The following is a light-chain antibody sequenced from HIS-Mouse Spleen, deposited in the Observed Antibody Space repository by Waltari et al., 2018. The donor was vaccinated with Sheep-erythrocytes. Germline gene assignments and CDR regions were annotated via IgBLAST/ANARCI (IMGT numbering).Light chain of an antibody. Sequence: QSVLTQPPSASWTPGQRVTISCSGSSSNIGSNYVYWYQQRPGTAPKLLLYRKNQRPSAVLDRFDGSKSGTSASLAISGLRSENEADYYCAAWDDSLSGPVFGGGTKLTVL. J-gene: IGLJ3*02. V-gene: IGLV1-47*01. CDR1: SSNIGSNY. CDR3: AAWDDSLSGPV. CDR2: RKN.